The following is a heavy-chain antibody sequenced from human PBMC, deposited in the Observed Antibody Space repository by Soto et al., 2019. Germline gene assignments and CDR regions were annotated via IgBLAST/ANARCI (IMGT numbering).Heavy chain of an antibody. CDR2: VYATGTS. D-gene: IGHD4-17*01. CDR3: VRDGSKTLRDCFDP. J-gene: IGHJ5*02. Sequence: PSETLSLTCSVSGGSMSKFYWSWIGKTAGKGLEWMGPVYATGTSDYNPSLRSRIAMSVDISKKTFSLRLRSVTAADTGVYYCVRDGSKTLRDCFDPWGQGILVTVSS. V-gene: IGHV4-4*07. CDR1: GGSMSKFY.